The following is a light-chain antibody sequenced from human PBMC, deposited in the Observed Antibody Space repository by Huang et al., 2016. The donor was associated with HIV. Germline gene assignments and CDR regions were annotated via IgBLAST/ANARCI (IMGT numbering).Light chain of an antibody. CDR2: RVS. CDR1: QGIKNY. V-gene: IGKV1-16*01. CDR3: QQYYSYPCT. J-gene: IGKJ2*02. Sequence: DIQMTQSPSSLSASVGDRVTITCRASQGIKNYVAWFQQKPGKAPKFLIHRVSYRHSWVPSRFSSSGSGIHFTLTINSLQPEDFAVYYCQQYYSYPCTFGQATKLEIK.